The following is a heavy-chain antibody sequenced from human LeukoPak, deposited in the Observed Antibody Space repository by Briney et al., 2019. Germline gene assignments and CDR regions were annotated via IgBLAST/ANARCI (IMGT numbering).Heavy chain of an antibody. J-gene: IGHJ3*02. V-gene: IGHV4-30-4*07. CDR3: ARMYYYDSSGYYYQALGAFDI. CDR2: ISSTGST. CDR1: GGSISSGGYS. D-gene: IGHD3-22*01. Sequence: SETLSLTCAVSGGSISSGGYSWSWIRQPPGKGLEWIGYISSTGSTYYNLSLRSRLSISLDTSKNQFSLNLSSVTAADTAVYYCARMYYYDSSGYYYQALGAFDIWGQGTMVTVSS.